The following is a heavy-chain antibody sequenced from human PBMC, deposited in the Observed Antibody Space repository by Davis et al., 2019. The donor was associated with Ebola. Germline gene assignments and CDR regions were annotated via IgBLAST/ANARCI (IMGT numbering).Heavy chain of an antibody. CDR3: AKDWATADVVNYYYGMDV. CDR1: GFTFSSYA. CDR2: ISGSGGST. D-gene: IGHD2-21*01. Sequence: PGGSLRLSCAASGFTFSSYAMSWVRQAPGKGLEWVSAISGSGGSTYYADSVKGRFTISRDNSKNTLYLQMNSLRAEDTAVYYCAKDWATADVVNYYYGMDVWGQGTTVTVSS. V-gene: IGHV3-23*01. J-gene: IGHJ6*02.